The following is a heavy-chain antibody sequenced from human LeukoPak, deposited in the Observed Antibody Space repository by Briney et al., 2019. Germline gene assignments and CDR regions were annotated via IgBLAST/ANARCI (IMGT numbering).Heavy chain of an antibody. D-gene: IGHD2-2*01. V-gene: IGHV4-34*01. CDR3: ARIPIVVVPAATRGVNYYYYYGMDV. CDR2: INHSGST. J-gene: IGHJ6*02. Sequence: SETLSLTCAVYGGSFSGYYWSRIRQPPGKGLEWIGEINHSGSTNYNPSLKSRVTISVDTSKNQFSLKLSSVTAADTAVYYCARIPIVVVPAATRGVNYYYYYGMDVWGQGTTVTVSS. CDR1: GGSFSGYY.